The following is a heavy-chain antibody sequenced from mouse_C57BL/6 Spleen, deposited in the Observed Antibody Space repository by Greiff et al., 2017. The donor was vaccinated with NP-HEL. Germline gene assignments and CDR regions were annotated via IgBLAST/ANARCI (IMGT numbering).Heavy chain of an antibody. V-gene: IGHV5-4*03. J-gene: IGHJ2*01. Sequence: DVMLVESGGGLVKPGGSLKLSCAASGFTFSSYAMSWVRQTPEKRLEWVATISDGGSYTYYPDNVKGRFTISRDNAKNNLYLQMSHLKSEDTAMYYCARGYYGRGDYFDYWGQGTTLTVSS. CDR1: GFTFSSYA. CDR2: ISDGGSYT. D-gene: IGHD1-1*01. CDR3: ARGYYGRGDYFDY.